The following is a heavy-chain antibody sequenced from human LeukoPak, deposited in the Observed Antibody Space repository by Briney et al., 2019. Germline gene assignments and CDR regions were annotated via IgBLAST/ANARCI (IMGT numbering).Heavy chain of an antibody. Sequence: QTLSLTCAISGDSVSSNSVTWNWIRQWPARGLEWLGRTYYRSTWYNDYAVSVRGRITVNPDTSKNQFSLHLNSVPPEDTAVYYCARRLTQYDCFDPWGQGILVTVSS. CDR1: GDSVSSNSVT. D-gene: IGHD2-2*01. CDR2: TYYRSTWYN. J-gene: IGHJ5*02. CDR3: ARRLTQYDCFDP. V-gene: IGHV6-1*01.